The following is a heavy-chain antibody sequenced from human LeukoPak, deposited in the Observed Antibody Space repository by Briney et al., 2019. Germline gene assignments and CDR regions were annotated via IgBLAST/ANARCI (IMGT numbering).Heavy chain of an antibody. Sequence: GGSLRLSCAASGFTFSSYAMSWVRQAPGKGLEWVSAISGSGGSTYYANSVKGRFTISRDNSKNTLYLQMNSLRAEDTAVYYCAKIKWIQLWLIDYWGQGTLVTVSS. V-gene: IGHV3-23*01. D-gene: IGHD5-18*01. CDR3: AKIKWIQLWLIDY. CDR2: ISGSGGST. J-gene: IGHJ4*02. CDR1: GFTFSSYA.